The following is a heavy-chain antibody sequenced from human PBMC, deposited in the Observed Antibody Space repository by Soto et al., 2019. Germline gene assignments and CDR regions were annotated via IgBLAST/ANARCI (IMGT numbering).Heavy chain of an antibody. CDR2: ISAYNGNT. V-gene: IGHV1-18*01. CDR3: ARDRGWTTDYGEPFDY. J-gene: IGHJ4*02. D-gene: IGHD4-17*01. CDR1: GYTFTSYG. Sequence: ASVKVSCKASGYTFTSYGISWVRQAPGQGLEWMGWISAYNGNTNYAQKLQGRVTMTTDTSTSTAYMELRSLRSDDTAVYYCARDRGWTTDYGEPFDYWGQGTLVTVSS.